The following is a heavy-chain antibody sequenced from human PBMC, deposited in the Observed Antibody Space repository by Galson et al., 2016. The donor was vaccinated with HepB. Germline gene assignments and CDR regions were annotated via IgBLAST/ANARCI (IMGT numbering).Heavy chain of an antibody. V-gene: IGHV3-48*01. CDR1: EYTFRSYS. D-gene: IGHD5-18*01. CDR2: ITASGTT. Sequence: SLRLSCAASEYTFRSYSMSWVRQAPGKGLEWISYITASGTTYYADSVEGRFTISRDNAKDSLYLQMNSLRVEDTAVFFCARDGGKSNGIPFDLWGRGTLVTVSS. J-gene: IGHJ5*02. CDR3: ARDGGKSNGIPFDL.